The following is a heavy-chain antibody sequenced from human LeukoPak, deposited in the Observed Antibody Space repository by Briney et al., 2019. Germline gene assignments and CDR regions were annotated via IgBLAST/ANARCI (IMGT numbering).Heavy chain of an antibody. V-gene: IGHV1-69*13. CDR2: IIPIFGTA. Sequence: SVKVSCKASGGTFSSCAISWVRQAPGQGLEWMGGIIPIFGTANYAQKFQGRVTITADESTSTAYMELSSLRSDDTAVYYCARVGPHRKMATTRYHFDYWGQGTLVTVSS. D-gene: IGHD5-24*01. J-gene: IGHJ4*02. CDR3: ARVGPHRKMATTRYHFDY. CDR1: GGTFSSCA.